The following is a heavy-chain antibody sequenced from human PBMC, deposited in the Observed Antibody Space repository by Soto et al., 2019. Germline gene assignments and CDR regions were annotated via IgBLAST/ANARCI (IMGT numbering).Heavy chain of an antibody. V-gene: IGHV3-74*01. Sequence: PGGSLRLSCAASGFTFSSYWMHWVRQAPGKGLVWVSRINSDGSSTSYADSVKGRFTISRDNAKNTLYLQMNSLRAEDTAVYYCARVTRTTGVYYYSYGMDVCGQGTTVTVYS. J-gene: IGHJ6*02. CDR2: INSDGSST. CDR1: GFTFSSYW. D-gene: IGHD2-15*01. CDR3: ARVTRTTGVYYYSYGMDV.